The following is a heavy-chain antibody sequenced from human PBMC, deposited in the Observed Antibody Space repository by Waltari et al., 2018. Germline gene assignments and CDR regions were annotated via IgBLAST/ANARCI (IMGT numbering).Heavy chain of an antibody. CDR1: GFPFSRYW. Sequence: EVQLVESGGGLVQPGGSLRLSCAASGFPFSRYWMQWVRQAPGKGLVWVSLIERDGSSTTYADSVKGRFTISRDNATNTLYLQMDSLRVEDTAVYYCAGGSGWLTDSWGQGTLVTVSS. CDR2: IERDGSST. J-gene: IGHJ4*02. D-gene: IGHD6-19*01. CDR3: AGGSGWLTDS. V-gene: IGHV3-74*01.